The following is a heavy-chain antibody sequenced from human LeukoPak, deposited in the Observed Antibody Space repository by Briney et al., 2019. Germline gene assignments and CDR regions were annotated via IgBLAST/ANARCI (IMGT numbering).Heavy chain of an antibody. CDR2: IYNSGST. V-gene: IGHV4-39*01. Sequence: SETLSLTCTVSGGSISSSSYYWGWIRQPPGKGLEWIASIYNSGSTYYNPSLKSRVTISVDMSNNQFSLKLSSVTAADTGVYYCARGSSYSSGWYHLNSWGQGTLVTVSS. J-gene: IGHJ4*02. D-gene: IGHD6-19*01. CDR3: ARGSSYSSGWYHLNS. CDR1: GGSISSSSYY.